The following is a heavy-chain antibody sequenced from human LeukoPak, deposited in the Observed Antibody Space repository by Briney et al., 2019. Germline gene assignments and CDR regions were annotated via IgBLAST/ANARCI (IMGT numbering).Heavy chain of an antibody. D-gene: IGHD3-3*01. CDR3: GRSGDFWSGSGVAY. Sequence: PGGSLRLFCAVSGFTFSNYWMYWVRQAPGKGLVWVSEIKSDGNITNYADSVKGRFTIARDNAKNTLFLQMNSLRAEDTAVYYCGRSGDFWSGSGVAYWGQGTLVTVSS. J-gene: IGHJ4*02. CDR2: IKSDGNIT. CDR1: GFTFSNYW. V-gene: IGHV3-74*01.